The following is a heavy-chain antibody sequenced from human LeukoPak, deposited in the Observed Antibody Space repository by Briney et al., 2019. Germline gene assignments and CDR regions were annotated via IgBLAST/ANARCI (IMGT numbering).Heavy chain of an antibody. Sequence: GGSLRLSCAASGFTVSSNYMSWVRQAPGKGLEWVSVIYSGGSTYYADSVKGRFTISRDNSKNTLYLQMNSLRAEDTAVYYCARVSGGYCDDTSCRFDPWGQGTLVTVSS. V-gene: IGHV3-66*01. CDR3: ARVSGGYCDDTSCRFDP. D-gene: IGHD2-2*01. CDR1: GFTVSSNY. CDR2: IYSGGST. J-gene: IGHJ5*02.